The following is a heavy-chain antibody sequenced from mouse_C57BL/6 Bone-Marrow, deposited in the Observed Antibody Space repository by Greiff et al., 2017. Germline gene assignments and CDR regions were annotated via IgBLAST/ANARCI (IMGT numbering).Heavy chain of an antibody. J-gene: IGHJ2*01. CDR1: GYTFTSYW. CDR2: IDPSDSET. CDR3: AREAYYSNYRLFEY. Sequence: QVQLQQPGAELVRPGSSVKLSCKASGYTFTSYWMHWVKQRPIQGLEWIGNIDPSDSETHYNQKFKDKATLTVDKSSSTAYMQLSSLTSEDSAVYYGAREAYYSNYRLFEYWGQGTTLTVSS. D-gene: IGHD2-5*01. V-gene: IGHV1-52*01.